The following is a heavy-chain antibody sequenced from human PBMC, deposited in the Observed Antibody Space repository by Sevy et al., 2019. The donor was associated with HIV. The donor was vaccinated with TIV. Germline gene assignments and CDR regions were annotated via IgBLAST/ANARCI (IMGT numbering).Heavy chain of an antibody. Sequence: ASVKVSCKASGYTFTSYDINWVRQATGQGLEWMGWMNPNSGNTGYAQKFQGRVTMTRNTSISTAYMELSSLRSEDTAVYYWAGEVSPDHSPRVVVAADGRWFDPWGQGTLVTVSS. CDR3: AGEVSPDHSPRVVVAADGRWFDP. CDR2: MNPNSGNT. J-gene: IGHJ5*02. CDR1: GYTFTSYD. V-gene: IGHV1-8*01. D-gene: IGHD2-15*01.